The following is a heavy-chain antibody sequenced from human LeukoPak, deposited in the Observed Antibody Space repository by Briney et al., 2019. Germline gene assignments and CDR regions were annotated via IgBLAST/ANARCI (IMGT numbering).Heavy chain of an antibody. V-gene: IGHV4-59*01. CDR3: AGGPYTAALDY. Sequence: SETLSLTCTVSGGSISSYYWSWIRQPPGKGPEWIGYIYYSGSTNYNPSLKSRVTISVDTSKNQFSLKLSSVTAADTAVYYCAGGPYTAALDYWGQGTLVTVSS. J-gene: IGHJ4*02. CDR1: GGSISSYY. D-gene: IGHD6-6*01. CDR2: IYYSGST.